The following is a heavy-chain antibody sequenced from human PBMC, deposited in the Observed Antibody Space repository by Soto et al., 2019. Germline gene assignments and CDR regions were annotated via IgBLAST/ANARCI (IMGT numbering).Heavy chain of an antibody. Sequence: SETLSLTCTVSGGSISSYYWSWIRQPPGKGLEWIAYIYYTGSTNYNPSLKSRVTLSADTSKNQFSLKLISVTAADTAMYYCARVDSSGYFFDYWGQRTPVTVSS. CDR2: IYYTGST. V-gene: IGHV4-59*01. CDR1: GGSISSYY. J-gene: IGHJ4*02. D-gene: IGHD3-22*01. CDR3: ARVDSSGYFFDY.